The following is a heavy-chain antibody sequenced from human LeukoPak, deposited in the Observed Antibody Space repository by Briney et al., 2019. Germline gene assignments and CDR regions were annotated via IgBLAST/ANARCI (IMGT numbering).Heavy chain of an antibody. Sequence: GGSLRLSCAASGFTFSSYGMHWVRQAPGKGLEWVAVISYDGSNKYYADSVKGRFTISRDNSKNTLYLQMNSLRAEDTAVYYCAKLRGYRAMVHLYYFDYWGQGTLVTVSS. CDR2: ISYDGSNK. J-gene: IGHJ4*02. D-gene: IGHD5-18*01. V-gene: IGHV3-30*18. CDR1: GFTFSSYG. CDR3: AKLRGYRAMVHLYYFDY.